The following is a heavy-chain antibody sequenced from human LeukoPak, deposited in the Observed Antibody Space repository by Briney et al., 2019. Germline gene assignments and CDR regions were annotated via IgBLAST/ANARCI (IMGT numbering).Heavy chain of an antibody. J-gene: IGHJ4*02. D-gene: IGHD6-13*01. CDR3: TSGLIAAGGENFDY. V-gene: IGHV3-73*01. Sequence: PGGSLRLSCAASGFTFSGSAMHWVRQTPGKGLEWVGRIRSKANGYATAYAETVKGRFTISRDDSENTAYLQMNSLKIEDTAVYYCTSGLIAAGGENFDYWGQGTLVTVSS. CDR2: IRSKANGYAT. CDR1: GFTFSGSA.